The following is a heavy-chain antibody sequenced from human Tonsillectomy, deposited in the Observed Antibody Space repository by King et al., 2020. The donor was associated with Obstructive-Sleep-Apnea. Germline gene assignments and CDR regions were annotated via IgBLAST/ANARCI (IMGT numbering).Heavy chain of an antibody. J-gene: IGHJ4*02. D-gene: IGHD2-15*01. V-gene: IGHV4-38-2*02. CDR3: ASVGLTY. Sequence: QLQESGPGLVQPSETLSLTCTVSGYSINSGYFWGWIRQPPGKGLEWFGTIYYSGSTYYNPSLKSRVTISVDTSKNQFSLKLSSVTAADTAVYYCASVGLTYWGQGTLVTVSS. CDR2: IYYSGST. CDR1: GYSINSGYF.